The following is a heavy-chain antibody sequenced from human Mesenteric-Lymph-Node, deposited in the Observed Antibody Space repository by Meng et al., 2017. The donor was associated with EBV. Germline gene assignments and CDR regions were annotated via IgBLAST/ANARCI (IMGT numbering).Heavy chain of an antibody. CDR1: GFTFSSYA. CDR2: IGPNTGRT. Sequence: EVHCWESGGDLVQPGGSLRLSCAASGFTFSSYARTWVRQAQGKGLEWVSTIGPNTGRTYYTDSVRGRFTISRDTSKNTLFLQMNSLRAEDTAVYHCTRDDRGWLPDHWGRGTLVTVSS. V-gene: IGHV3-23*01. CDR3: TRDDRGWLPDH. J-gene: IGHJ5*02. D-gene: IGHD3-22*01.